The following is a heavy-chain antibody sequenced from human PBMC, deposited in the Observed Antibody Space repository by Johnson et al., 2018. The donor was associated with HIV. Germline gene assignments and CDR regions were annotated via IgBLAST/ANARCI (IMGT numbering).Heavy chain of an antibody. D-gene: IGHD3-3*01. CDR2: ISSNGDST. CDR1: RFSFSTYT. J-gene: IGHJ3*01. V-gene: IGHV3-64*01. CDR3: ASRGVFRWNTFDV. Sequence: VHLVESGGGLVQPGGSLRLSCAVSRFSFSTYTMNWVRHVPGKGLEYVSGISSNGDSTFYAKSVQDRFTISRDNSKNKLYLQMGSLRAEDTAVYYCASRGVFRWNTFDVWGQGTMVAVSS.